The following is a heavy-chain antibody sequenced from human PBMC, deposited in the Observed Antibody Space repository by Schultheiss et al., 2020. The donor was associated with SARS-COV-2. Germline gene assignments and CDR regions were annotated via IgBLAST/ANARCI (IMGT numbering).Heavy chain of an antibody. Sequence: SETLSLTCTVSGGSISSYYWSWIRQPPGKGLEWIGEINHSGSTNYNPSLKSRVTMSVDTSKNQFSLKLSSVTAADTAVYYCARRDGYSRVDAFDIWGQGTMVTVSS. V-gene: IGHV4-59*12. CDR1: GGSISSYY. D-gene: IGHD5-24*01. CDR2: INHSGST. J-gene: IGHJ3*02. CDR3: ARRDGYSRVDAFDI.